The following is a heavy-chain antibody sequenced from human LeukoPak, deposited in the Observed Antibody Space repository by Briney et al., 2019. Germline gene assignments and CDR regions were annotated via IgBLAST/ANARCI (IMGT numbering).Heavy chain of an antibody. CDR1: GFIFSSYP. Sequence: GGSLRLSCAASGFIFSSYPMNWVRQAPGKGLVWVSRINIEGSSTSYADSVKGRFTISRDNAKNTLYLQMNSLRAEDTAVYYCVRATAQLAFDYWGQGTLVTVSS. J-gene: IGHJ4*02. V-gene: IGHV3-74*01. CDR3: VRATAQLAFDY. CDR2: INIEGSST. D-gene: IGHD6-13*01.